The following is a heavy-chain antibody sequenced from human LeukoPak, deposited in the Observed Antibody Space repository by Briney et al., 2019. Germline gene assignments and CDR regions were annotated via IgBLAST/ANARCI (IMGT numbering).Heavy chain of an antibody. CDR1: GGSFSGYY. D-gene: IGHD6-6*01. V-gene: IGHV4-34*01. CDR2: INHSGST. Sequence: SETLSLTCAVYGGSFSGYYWSWIRQPPGKGLEWIGEINHSGSTNYNPSLKSRVTISVDMSKNQFSLKLSSVTAADTAVYYCAGYSSSSAFGYWGQGTLVTVSS. J-gene: IGHJ4*02. CDR3: AGYSSSSAFGY.